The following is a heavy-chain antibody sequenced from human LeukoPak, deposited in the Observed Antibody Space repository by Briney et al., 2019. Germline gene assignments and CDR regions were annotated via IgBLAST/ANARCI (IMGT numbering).Heavy chain of an antibody. CDR3: ARDWNRYAY. D-gene: IGHD1-1*01. Sequence: SETLSLTCTVSGASISSTSYYWGWIRQPPGKGLEWIGSTYYRGTTYYNPSLKSRVTISVDTSKNQFSLQLSSVTAADTAVYYCARDWNRYAYWGQGTLVTVSS. CDR1: GASISSTSYY. CDR2: TYYRGTT. J-gene: IGHJ4*02. V-gene: IGHV4-39*07.